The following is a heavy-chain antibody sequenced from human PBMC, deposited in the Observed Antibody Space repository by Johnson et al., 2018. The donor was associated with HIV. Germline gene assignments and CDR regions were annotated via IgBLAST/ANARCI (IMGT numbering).Heavy chain of an antibody. CDR1: GFTFDDYA. J-gene: IGHJ3*02. CDR3: AREVYGSGSYGAFDI. CDR2: IRWDGAIT. V-gene: IGHV3-43D*03. Sequence: VQLVESGGAVVQPGGSLRLSCAASGFTFDDYAMHWVRQAPGNGLEWVSLIRWDGAITSYVDSVKGRFTISRDNAKNSLYLQMNSLRAEDTALYYCAREVYGSGSYGAFDIWGQGTMVTVSS. D-gene: IGHD3-10*01.